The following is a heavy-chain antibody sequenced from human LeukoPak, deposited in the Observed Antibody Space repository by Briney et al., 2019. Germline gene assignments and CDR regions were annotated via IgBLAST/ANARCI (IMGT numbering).Heavy chain of an antibody. CDR2: INPRSGGT. J-gene: IGHJ4*02. V-gene: IGHV1-2*02. D-gene: IGHD4-11*01. CDR1: GYSFTGYH. CDR3: ARDWGLQYFDY. Sequence: WASVKVSCKASGYSFTGYHLHWVRQAPGQGLEWMGWINPRSGGTNYAQKLQGRVTMTTDTSTSTAYMELRSLRSDDTAVYYCARDWGLQYFDYWGQGTLVTVSS.